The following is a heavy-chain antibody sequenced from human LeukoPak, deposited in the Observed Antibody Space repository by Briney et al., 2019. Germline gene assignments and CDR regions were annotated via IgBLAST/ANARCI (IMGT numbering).Heavy chain of an antibody. CDR3: ASSIVVVIGGPGYFDY. CDR1: GVSISSGVYY. CDR2: IYHSGST. D-gene: IGHD2-21*01. J-gene: IGHJ4*02. Sequence: SQTLSLTCTVSGVSISSGVYYLSSIRQPPVKGLEWIGYIYHSGSTYYNPSLKSRVTISVDRSKNQFSLKLSSVTAADTAVYYCASSIVVVIGGPGYFDYWGQGTLVTVSS. V-gene: IGHV4-30-2*01.